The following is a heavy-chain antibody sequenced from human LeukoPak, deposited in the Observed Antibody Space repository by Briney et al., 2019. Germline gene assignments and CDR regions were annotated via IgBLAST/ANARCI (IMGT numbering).Heavy chain of an antibody. V-gene: IGHV4-38-2*01. J-gene: IGHJ3*02. CDR2: IYHSGST. CDR3: ARRRTMIVVVPNAFDI. D-gene: IGHD3-22*01. CDR1: GYSISSGYY. Sequence: SETLSLTCAVSGYSISSGYYWGWIRQPPGKGLEWIGSIYHSGSTYYNPSLKSRVTISVDTSNNQFSLKLSSVTAADTAVYYCARRRTMIVVVPNAFDIWGQGTMVTVSS.